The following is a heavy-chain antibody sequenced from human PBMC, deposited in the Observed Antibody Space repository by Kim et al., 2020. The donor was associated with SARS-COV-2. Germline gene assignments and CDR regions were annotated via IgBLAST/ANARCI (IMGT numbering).Heavy chain of an antibody. D-gene: IGHD3-10*01. CDR2: IYHSGST. Sequence: SETLSLTCAVSGGSISSSNWWSWVRQPPGKGLEWIGEIYHSGSTNYNPSLKSRVTISVDKSKNQFSLKLSSVTAADTAVYYCARDSVWFGEGWFDPWGQGTLVTVSS. CDR3: ARDSVWFGEGWFDP. J-gene: IGHJ5*02. CDR1: GGSISSSNW. V-gene: IGHV4-4*02.